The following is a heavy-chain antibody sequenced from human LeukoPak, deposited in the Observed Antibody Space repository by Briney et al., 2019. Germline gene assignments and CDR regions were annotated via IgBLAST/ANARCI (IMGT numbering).Heavy chain of an antibody. CDR3: ARDISVAGSFLLFDY. CDR2: IYTSGSS. CDR1: GGSISSYY. J-gene: IGHJ4*02. V-gene: IGHV4-4*07. Sequence: SETLSLTCTVSGGSISSYYWSWIRQPAGKGLEGIGRIYTSGSSNSNPSLKSRVTMSADTSKNQFSLKLSSVTAADTAVYYCARDISVAGSFLLFDYWGQGTLVTVSS. D-gene: IGHD6-19*01.